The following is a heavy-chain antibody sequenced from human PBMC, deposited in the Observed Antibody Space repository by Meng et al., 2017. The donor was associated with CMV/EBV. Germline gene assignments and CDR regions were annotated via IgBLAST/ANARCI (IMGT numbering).Heavy chain of an antibody. D-gene: IGHD2-2*01. Sequence: CTGSGGSISSRKYYWGWIRQPPGKGLEWIGSVFSSGSTYYSPSLKSRVTISLDTSKKHFSLKLTSLTAADTAVYYCARGVTSWYYFDSWGQRTLVTVSS. CDR2: VFSSGST. CDR3: ARGVTSWYYFDS. V-gene: IGHV4-39*07. CDR1: GGSISSRKYY. J-gene: IGHJ4*02.